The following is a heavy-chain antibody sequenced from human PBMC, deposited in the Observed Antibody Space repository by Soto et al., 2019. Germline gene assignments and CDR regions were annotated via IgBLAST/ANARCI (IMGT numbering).Heavy chain of an antibody. V-gene: IGHV3-13*01. Sequence: EVRLVESGGGLVQPGGSLRLSCAASGFTFSTYDMHWVRQAAGKGLEWVSAIGHGDDKSYSAYVQGRFTISREDDRNTFYLHMSSLRAWNTDVYYCAALGAKIFWGQGAQVTVSS. J-gene: IGHJ4*02. CDR2: IGHGDDK. CDR1: GFTFSTYD. D-gene: IGHD3-16*01. CDR3: AALGAKIF.